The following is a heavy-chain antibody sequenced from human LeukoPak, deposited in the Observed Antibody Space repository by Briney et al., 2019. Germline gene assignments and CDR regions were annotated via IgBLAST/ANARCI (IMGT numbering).Heavy chain of an antibody. CDR3: ARGVGSSLLFDS. CDR2: ISGSGGST. V-gene: IGHV3-23*01. Sequence: GGSLRLSCAASGFTFSSYAMSWVRQAPGKGLEWVSAISGSGGSTYYADSVKGRFTISRDNSKNTLYLQMNSLRAEDTAVYYCARGVGSSLLFDSWGQGTLVTVSS. J-gene: IGHJ4*02. CDR1: GFTFSSYA. D-gene: IGHD6-6*01.